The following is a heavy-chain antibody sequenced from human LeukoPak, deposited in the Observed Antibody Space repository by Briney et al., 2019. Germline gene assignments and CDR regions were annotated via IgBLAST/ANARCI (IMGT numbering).Heavy chain of an antibody. V-gene: IGHV1-69*13. CDR3: ARVRGLERRFYYYYYMDV. Sequence: ASVKVSCKASGGTFSSYAISWVRQAPGQGLEWMGGIIPIFGTANYAQKFQGRVTITADESTSTAYMELSSLRSEDTAVYYCARVRGLERRFYYYYYMDVWGKGTTVTISS. J-gene: IGHJ6*03. CDR2: IIPIFGTA. CDR1: GGTFSSYA. D-gene: IGHD1-1*01.